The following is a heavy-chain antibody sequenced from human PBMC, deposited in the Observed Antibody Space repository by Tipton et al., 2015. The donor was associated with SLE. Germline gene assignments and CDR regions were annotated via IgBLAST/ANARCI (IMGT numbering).Heavy chain of an antibody. V-gene: IGHV4-61*02. CDR1: GGSITSGSYY. J-gene: IGHJ2*01. CDR3: ARVDRGPRNFDL. D-gene: IGHD1-26*01. Sequence: TLSLTCTVSGGSITSGSYYWSWIRQPAGQGLEWIGRIYNTGATYYNPSLKSRVSMSVDTPKNQISLRLNSVTAADTAVYYCARVDRGPRNFDLWGRGTLVTVSS. CDR2: IYNTGAT.